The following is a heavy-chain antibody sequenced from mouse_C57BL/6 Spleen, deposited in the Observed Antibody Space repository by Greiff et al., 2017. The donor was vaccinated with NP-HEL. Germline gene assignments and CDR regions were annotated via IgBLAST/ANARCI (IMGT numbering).Heavy chain of an antibody. D-gene: IGHD2-5*01. CDR1: GYPFTSYW. CDR3: ARPYYSNLYYFDY. V-gene: IGHV1-64*01. CDR2: IHPNSGST. J-gene: IGHJ2*01. Sequence: QVQLQQPGAELVKPGASVKLSCKASGYPFTSYWMHWVKQRPGQGLEWIGMIHPNSGSTNYNEKFKSKATLTVEKSSSTAYMQLSSLTSEDSAVYYCARPYYSNLYYFDYWGQGTTLTVSS.